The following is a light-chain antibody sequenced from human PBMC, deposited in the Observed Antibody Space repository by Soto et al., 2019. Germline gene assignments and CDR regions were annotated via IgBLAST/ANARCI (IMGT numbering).Light chain of an antibody. CDR3: QQYNSYWT. V-gene: IGKV1-5*03. CDR1: QTISSW. Sequence: DIQMTQSPSTLSGSVGDRVTITCRASQTISSWLAWYQQKPGKAPKLLIYKASTLKSGVPSRFSGSGSGTEFTLTISSLQPDDFATYSGQQYNSYWTFGQGTKVDIK. J-gene: IGKJ1*01. CDR2: KAS.